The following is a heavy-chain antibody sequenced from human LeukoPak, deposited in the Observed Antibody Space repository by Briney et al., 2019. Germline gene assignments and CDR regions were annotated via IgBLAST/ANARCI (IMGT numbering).Heavy chain of an antibody. J-gene: IGHJ5*02. CDR2: FDPEDGET. V-gene: IGHV1-24*01. Sequence: EASVKVSCKVSGYTLTELSMDWVRQAPGKGLEWMGGFDPEDGETIYAQKFEGRVTMTEDTSTDTAYMELSSLTSEDTAVYYCATEFAPTSDWWGGLGSWGRGTLVTVSS. CDR1: GYTLTELS. D-gene: IGHD2-8*02. CDR3: ATEFAPTSDWWGGLGS.